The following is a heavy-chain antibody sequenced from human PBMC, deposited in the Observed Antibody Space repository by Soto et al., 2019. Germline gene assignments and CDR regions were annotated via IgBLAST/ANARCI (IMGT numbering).Heavy chain of an antibody. V-gene: IGHV3-23*01. CDR2: ISGSGGST. CDR3: AKDSPVRFLEWFRAQNYYYYGMDV. Sequence: PVGSLRLSCAASGFTFSSYAMSWVRQAPGKGLEWVSAISGSGGSTYYADSVKGRFTISRDNSKNTLYLQMNSLRAEDTAVYYCAKDSPVRFLEWFRAQNYYYYGMDVWGQGTTVTVSS. D-gene: IGHD3-3*01. CDR1: GFTFSSYA. J-gene: IGHJ6*02.